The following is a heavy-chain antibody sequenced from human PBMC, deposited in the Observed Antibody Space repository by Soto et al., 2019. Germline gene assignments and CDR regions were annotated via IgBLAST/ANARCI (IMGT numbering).Heavy chain of an antibody. CDR2: ISNSGSIT. V-gene: IGHV3-11*01. J-gene: IGHJ4*02. Sequence: QVQLVESGGGLVKPGGSLRLSSVASGFTFSDYYMSWVRQAPGKGLERVSYISNSGSITYSADSEEGRFTIYRDNAKNSLYLQMNSLRAEDTAVYYCARHSGYCHFDYWGQGTLVTVSS. CDR3: ARHSGYCHFDY. CDR1: GFTFSDYY. D-gene: IGHD5-18*01.